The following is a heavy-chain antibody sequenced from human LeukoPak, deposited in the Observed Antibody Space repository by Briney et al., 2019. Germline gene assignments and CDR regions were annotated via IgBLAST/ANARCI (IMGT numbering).Heavy chain of an antibody. Sequence: SETLSLTCTVSGGSINGHYWSWIRQPPGKGLEWIGYIYYSGSANYNPSLKSRVTISVDTSKNQFSLTVSSVTAADTAVYYCGRGGGSSCYYYYGMGVWGRGTTVTVAT. CDR2: IYYSGSA. V-gene: IGHV4-59*11. CDR3: GRGGGSSCYYYYGMGV. J-gene: IGHJ6*01. CDR1: GGSINGHY. D-gene: IGHD3-3*01.